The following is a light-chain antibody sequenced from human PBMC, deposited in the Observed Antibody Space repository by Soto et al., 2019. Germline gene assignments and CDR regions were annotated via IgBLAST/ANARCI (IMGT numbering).Light chain of an antibody. Sequence: IPLTQSPSFLSASVGDRVTITCRASQGISSYLAWYQQKPGKAPKLLIYAASTLQSGVPSRFSGSGSGTDFTLTISSLQPEDFATYYCQQLNSYPPYTFGQGTKLEIK. J-gene: IGKJ2*01. V-gene: IGKV1-9*01. CDR2: AAS. CDR1: QGISSY. CDR3: QQLNSYPPYT.